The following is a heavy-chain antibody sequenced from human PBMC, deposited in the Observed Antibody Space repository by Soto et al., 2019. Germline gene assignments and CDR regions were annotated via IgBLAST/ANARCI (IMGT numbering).Heavy chain of an antibody. Sequence: SETRSLTCTVAGFSINNDRYFWSRIRQHPGKGLEWIGYIYSSGTTYFNPSLLSRVSMSLDTSGNQFSLRLTSVTAADTAVYYCARGADYGDTVREYFFDFWGQGALVTVSS. CDR3: ARGADYGDTVREYFFDF. CDR1: GFSINNDRYF. J-gene: IGHJ4*01. V-gene: IGHV4-31*03. D-gene: IGHD4-17*01. CDR2: IYSSGTT.